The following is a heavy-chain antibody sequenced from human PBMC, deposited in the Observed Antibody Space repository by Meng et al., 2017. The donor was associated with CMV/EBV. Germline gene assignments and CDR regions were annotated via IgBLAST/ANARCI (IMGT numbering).Heavy chain of an antibody. CDR3: AKDRGSWYGGLDY. V-gene: IGHV3-11*01. J-gene: IGHJ4*02. CDR2: ISSSGSTI. Sequence: GESLKISCAASGFTFSDYYMSWIRQAPGKGLEWVSYISSSGSTIYYADSVKGRFTISSDNAKNSLYLQMNSLRAEDTAVYYCAKDRGSWYGGLDYWGQGTLVTVSS. CDR1: GFTFSDYY. D-gene: IGHD6-13*01.